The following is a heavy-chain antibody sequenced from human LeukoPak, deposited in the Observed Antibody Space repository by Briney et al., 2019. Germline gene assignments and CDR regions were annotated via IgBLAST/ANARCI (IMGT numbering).Heavy chain of an antibody. CDR1: GFTFSSYW. J-gene: IGHJ4*02. CDR2: INRDGGEK. Sequence: PGGSLRLSCAASGFTFSSYWMSWVRQAPGKGLEWVANINRDGGEKYHVDSVKGRFTISRDNAKNSLYLQMNSLRTEDTAIYYCARAPEGSGSSYYFDYWGQGILVTASS. D-gene: IGHD3-10*01. CDR3: ARAPEGSGSSYYFDY. V-gene: IGHV3-7*01.